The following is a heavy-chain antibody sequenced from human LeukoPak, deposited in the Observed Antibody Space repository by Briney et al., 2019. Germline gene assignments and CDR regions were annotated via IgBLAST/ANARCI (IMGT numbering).Heavy chain of an antibody. CDR2: ISGSGGST. CDR1: GFPFTSYA. Sequence: AGGPLRLSGGASGFPFTSYAMSWVRQAPGKGREWVSGISGSGGSTYYAESVKGRFTISRDISNNTLYLQMNSLRAEDTAVYYCAKGGIYYYDISGYFFDYWGQGTLVTVSS. V-gene: IGHV3-23*01. D-gene: IGHD3-22*01. J-gene: IGHJ4*02. CDR3: AKGGIYYYDISGYFFDY.